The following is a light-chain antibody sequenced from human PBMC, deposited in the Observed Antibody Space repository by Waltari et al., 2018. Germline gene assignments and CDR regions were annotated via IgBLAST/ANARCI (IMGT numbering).Light chain of an antibody. V-gene: IGLV2-8*01. CDR2: EVN. Sequence: QSALTQPPSASGSPGQSVSISCTGTSSDFGGYNYVPWYQQHPGKAPKLMSYEVNKRPSGVPDRFSGSKSGNTASLTVSGLQPEDDADYYCTSYAGNSNTYVFGTGTKVTVL. CDR1: SSDFGGYNY. J-gene: IGLJ1*01. CDR3: TSYAGNSNTYV.